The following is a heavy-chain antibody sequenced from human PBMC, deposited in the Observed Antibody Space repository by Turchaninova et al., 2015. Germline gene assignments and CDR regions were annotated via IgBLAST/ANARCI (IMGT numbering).Heavy chain of an antibody. Sequence: EVQLLESGGGLVKPGGALRLSWAASGFTFSSYSMNWVRQAPGKGLEWVSSISSSSGYIYNADSVKGRFTISRDNAKNSLYLQMNSLRAEDTAVYYCARVPKFWGQGTLVTVSS. V-gene: IGHV3-21*01. CDR3: ARVPKF. CDR2: ISSSSGYI. CDR1: GFTFSSYS. J-gene: IGHJ4*02.